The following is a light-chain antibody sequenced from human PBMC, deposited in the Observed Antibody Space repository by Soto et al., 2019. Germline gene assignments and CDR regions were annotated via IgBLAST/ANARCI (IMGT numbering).Light chain of an antibody. J-gene: IGKJ4*01. CDR1: QSISSSY. CDR3: QQYNNWPLT. CDR2: STS. V-gene: IGKV3D-15*01. Sequence: MTQSPSTLCVSPGERATLSCRASQSISSSYLAWYQQKLGQAPSLLIHSTSSRATGIPDRFSGSGSGTEFTLTISSLQSEDFAVYYCQQYNNWPLTFGGGTKVDIK.